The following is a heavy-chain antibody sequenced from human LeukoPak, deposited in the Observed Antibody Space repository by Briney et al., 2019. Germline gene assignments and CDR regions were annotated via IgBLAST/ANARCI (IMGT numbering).Heavy chain of an antibody. CDR1: GFTFSDYY. Sequence: GGSLRLSCAASGFTFSDYYISWIRLAPGKGPEWVSYISYDGGTIHYADSVKGRFTISRDNAKNSVYLQVDSLRDDDTGVYYCARAVKWDYWGQGTLVTVSS. D-gene: IGHD1-26*01. CDR3: ARAVKWDY. J-gene: IGHJ4*02. V-gene: IGHV3-11*04. CDR2: ISYDGGTI.